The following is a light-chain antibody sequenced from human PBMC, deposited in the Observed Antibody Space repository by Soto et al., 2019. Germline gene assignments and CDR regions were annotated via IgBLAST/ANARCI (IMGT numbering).Light chain of an antibody. V-gene: IGKV4-1*01. CDR3: QQYYNTAA. CDR1: QSVLYSSNNKNY. CDR2: WAS. J-gene: IGKJ1*01. Sequence: DIVMTQSPDSLAVSLGERATINCKSSQSVLYSSNNKNYLAWYQQKPGQPLKLLIYWASTRESGVPDRFSGGGSGTDFTLTISSLQAEDVAVYYCQQYYNTAAFGKGTKVEIK.